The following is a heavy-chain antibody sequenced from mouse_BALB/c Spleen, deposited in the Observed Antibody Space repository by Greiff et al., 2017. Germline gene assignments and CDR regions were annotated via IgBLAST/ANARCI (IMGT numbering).Heavy chain of an antibody. J-gene: IGHJ1*01. CDR2: IRNKANGYTT. V-gene: IGHV7-3*02. D-gene: IGHD4-1*01. Sequence: EVHLVESGGGLVQPGGSLRLSCATSGFTFTDYYMSWVRQPPGKALEWLGFIRNKANGYTTEYSASVKGRFTISRDNSQSILDLQMNTLRAEDSATYYCARDMGSNWARYFDVWGAGTTVTVSS. CDR1: GFTFTDYY. CDR3: ARDMGSNWARYFDV.